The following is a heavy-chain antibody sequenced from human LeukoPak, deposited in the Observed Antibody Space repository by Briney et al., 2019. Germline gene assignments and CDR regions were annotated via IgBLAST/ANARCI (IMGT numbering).Heavy chain of an antibody. Sequence: GGSLRPSCAASGFTLSSYAMHWVRQAPGKGLEWVAVISYDGSNKYYADSVKGRFTISRDNSKNTLYLQMNSLKTEDTAMYYCTTDGSTIAAAATGYWGRGTLVTVSS. J-gene: IGHJ4*02. V-gene: IGHV3-30-3*01. D-gene: IGHD6-13*01. CDR2: ISYDGSNK. CDR1: GFTLSSYA. CDR3: TTDGSTIAAAATGY.